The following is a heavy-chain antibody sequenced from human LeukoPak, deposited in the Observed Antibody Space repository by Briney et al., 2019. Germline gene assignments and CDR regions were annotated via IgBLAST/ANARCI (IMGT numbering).Heavy chain of an antibody. CDR2: ISYDGSNK. J-gene: IGHJ6*02. CDR3: ARDTDGELLDYYYGMDV. CDR1: GFTFSGYA. V-gene: IGHV3-30-3*01. Sequence: GGSLRLSCAASGFTFSGYAMHWVRQAPGKGLEWVAVISYDGSNKYYADSVKGRFTISRDNSKNTLYLQMNSLRAEDTAVYYCARDTDGELLDYYYGMDVWGHGTTVTVSS. D-gene: IGHD3-10*01.